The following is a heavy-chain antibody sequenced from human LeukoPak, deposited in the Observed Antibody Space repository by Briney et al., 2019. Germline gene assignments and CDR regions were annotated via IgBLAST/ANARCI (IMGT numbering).Heavy chain of an antibody. D-gene: IGHD3-22*01. CDR1: DGSINSYY. CDR3: ARVLRSSGPTDY. J-gene: IGHJ4*02. Sequence: SETLSLTCSVSDGSINSYYWNWIRRPPGKGLEWIGYIYYNGNTNYSPSLKSRVTMSVDTSKNLFSLKVSSVTAADTAVYYCARVLRSSGPTDYWGQGTLVTVSS. V-gene: IGHV4-59*01. CDR2: IYYNGNT.